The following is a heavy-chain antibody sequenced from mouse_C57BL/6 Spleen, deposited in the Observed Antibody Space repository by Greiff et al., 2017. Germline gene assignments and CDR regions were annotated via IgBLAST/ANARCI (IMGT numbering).Heavy chain of an antibody. D-gene: IGHD6-1*01. CDR3: ARHPQSRGHMDY. Sequence: EVKLMESGGDLVKPGGSLKLSCAASGFTFSSYGMSWVRQTPDKRLEWVATISSGGSYTYYPDSVKGRFTISRDNAKNTLYLQMSSLKSEDTAMYYCARHPQSRGHMDYWGQGTSVTVSS. J-gene: IGHJ4*01. CDR1: GFTFSSYG. CDR2: ISSGGSYT. V-gene: IGHV5-6*01.